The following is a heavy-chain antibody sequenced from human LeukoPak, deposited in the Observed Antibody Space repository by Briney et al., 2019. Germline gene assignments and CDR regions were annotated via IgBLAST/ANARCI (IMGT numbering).Heavy chain of an antibody. J-gene: IGHJ4*02. D-gene: IGHD2-21*01. V-gene: IGHV4-30-4*08. CDR2: IYYSGST. Sequence: SETLSLTCTVSGGSISSGDYYWSWIRQPPGKGLEWIGYIYYSGSTYYNPSLKSRVTISVDTSKNQFSLKLSSVTAVDTAVYYCARCVVDSRQFDYWGQGTLVTVSS. CDR1: GGSISSGDYY. CDR3: ARCVVDSRQFDY.